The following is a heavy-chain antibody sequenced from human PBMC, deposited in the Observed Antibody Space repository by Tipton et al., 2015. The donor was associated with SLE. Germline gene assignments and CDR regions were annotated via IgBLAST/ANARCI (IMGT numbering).Heavy chain of an antibody. D-gene: IGHD3-10*01. Sequence: TLSLTCTVSGGSISSGSYYWSWIRQPAGKGLEWIGRIYTSGSTNYNPSLKSRVTISVDTSKNQFSLKLSSVTAADTAVYYCARDGATMVRGVIITGWFDPWGQGTLVTVSS. J-gene: IGHJ5*02. CDR3: ARDGATMVRGVIITGWFDP. CDR2: IYTSGST. V-gene: IGHV4-61*02. CDR1: GGSISSGSYY.